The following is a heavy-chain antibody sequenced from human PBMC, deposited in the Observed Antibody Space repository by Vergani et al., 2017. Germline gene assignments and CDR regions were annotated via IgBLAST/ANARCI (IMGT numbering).Heavy chain of an antibody. V-gene: IGHV4-61*02. CDR3: ARDPLYSTTWPFLLLDMDV. Sequence: QVQLQESGPGLVRPSQTLSLTCTVSGGSISSGSYYWSWLRQPAGKGLEWIGRFYTGGGTSYNPSLKSRVTISVDTSKNQFSLPLSSVTAADTAVYYCARDPLYSTTWPFLLLDMDVWGQGTTVTVSS. D-gene: IGHD6-13*01. CDR2: FYTGGGT. CDR1: GGSISSGSYY. J-gene: IGHJ6*02.